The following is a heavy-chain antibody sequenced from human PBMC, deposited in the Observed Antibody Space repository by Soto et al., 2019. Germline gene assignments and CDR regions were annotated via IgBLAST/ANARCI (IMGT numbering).Heavy chain of an antibody. CDR2: INPNSGGT. V-gene: IGHV1-2*04. D-gene: IGHD3-10*01. CDR1: GYTFTSYG. Sequence: ASVKVSCKASGYTFTSYGISWVRQAPGQGLEWMGWINPNSGGTNYAQKFQGWVTMTRDTSISTAYMELSRLRSDDTAVYYCARGGSLWFGELSAYYYGMDVWG. CDR3: ARGGSLWFGELSAYYYGMDV. J-gene: IGHJ6*02.